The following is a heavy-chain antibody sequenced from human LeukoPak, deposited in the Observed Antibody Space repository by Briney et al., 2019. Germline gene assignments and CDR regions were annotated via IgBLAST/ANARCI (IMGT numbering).Heavy chain of an antibody. V-gene: IGHV4-39*01. CDR2: IYYSGST. Sequence: SETLSLTCTVSGGSISSSSYYWGWIRQPPGKGLEWIGRIYYSGSTYYNSSLKSRVTISVDTSKNQFSLTLSSVTAADTAMYHCATQHPRSYYAFDYWGQGTLVTVSS. CDR1: GGSISSSSYY. J-gene: IGHJ4*02. D-gene: IGHD3-22*01. CDR3: ATQHPRSYYAFDY.